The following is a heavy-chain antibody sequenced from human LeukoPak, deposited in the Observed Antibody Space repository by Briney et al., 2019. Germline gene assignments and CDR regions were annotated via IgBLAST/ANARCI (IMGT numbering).Heavy chain of an antibody. CDR1: GYTFTGYY. CDR2: ISAYNGNT. D-gene: IGHD2-21*02. CDR3: ARDKGHIVVVTAISYYYYMDV. V-gene: IGHV1-18*04. J-gene: IGHJ6*03. Sequence: GASVNVSCKASGYTFTGYYMHWVRQAPGQGLEWMGWISAYNGNTNYAQKLQGRVTMTTDTSTSTAYMELRSLRSDDTAVYYCARDKGHIVVVTAISYYYYMDVWGKGTTVTVSS.